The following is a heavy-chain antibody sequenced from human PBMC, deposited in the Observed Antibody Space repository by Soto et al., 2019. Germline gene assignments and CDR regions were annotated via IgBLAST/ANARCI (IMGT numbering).Heavy chain of an antibody. V-gene: IGHV4-34*01. D-gene: IGHD6-19*01. CDR2: INHSGST. CDR1: GGSFSDYY. CDR3: ARSPSSGWPTPY. Sequence: QVQLQQWGAGLLKPSETLSLTCAVYGGSFSDYYWSWIRQPPGKGLEWIGEINHSGSTNYNPSLKSRVTISVDTSKSQISLTLSSVTAADTAVYYCARSPSSGWPTPYWGQGTLVTVSS. J-gene: IGHJ4*02.